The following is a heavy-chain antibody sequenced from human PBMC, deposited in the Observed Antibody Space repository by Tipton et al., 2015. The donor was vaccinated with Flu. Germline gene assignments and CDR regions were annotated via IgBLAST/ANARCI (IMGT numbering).Heavy chain of an antibody. J-gene: IGHJ3*02. D-gene: IGHD3-3*01. Sequence: TLSLTCTVSGYSISSGYYWGWIRQPPGKGLEWIGSIYHIGSTYYNPSLKSRVTISVDTSKNQFSLKLSSVTAADTAVYYCARDHPYDFWSGYAFDIWGQGTMVTVSS. V-gene: IGHV4-38-2*02. CDR2: IYHIGST. CDR3: ARDHPYDFWSGYAFDI. CDR1: GYSISSGYY.